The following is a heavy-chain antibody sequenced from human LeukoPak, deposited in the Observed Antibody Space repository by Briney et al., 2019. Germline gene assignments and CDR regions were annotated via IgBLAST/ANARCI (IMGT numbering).Heavy chain of an antibody. V-gene: IGHV3-23*01. CDR1: GFTFSSYA. D-gene: IGHD3-22*01. CDR2: ISGSGGSA. J-gene: IGHJ4*02. Sequence: GSLRLSCAASGFTFSSYAMSWVRQAPGKGLEWVSAISGSGGSAYYADSVKGRFTISRDNSKNTLYLQMNSLRAEDTAVYYCAKARGYYYDSSDYYFDYWGQGTLVTVSS. CDR3: AKARGYYYDSSDYYFDY.